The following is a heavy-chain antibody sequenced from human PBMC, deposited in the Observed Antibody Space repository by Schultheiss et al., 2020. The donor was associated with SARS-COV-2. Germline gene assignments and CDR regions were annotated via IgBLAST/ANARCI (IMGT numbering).Heavy chain of an antibody. CDR3: ARGGRDSRSLDY. CDR1: GFTFSSFG. J-gene: IGHJ4*02. CDR2: ISYDGSNK. V-gene: IGHV3-30*03. Sequence: GGSLRLSCVASGFTFSSFGMHWVRQAPGKGLEWVTLISYDGSNKYYAGSVKGRFSISRDNSKNTVFLQMDSLKAEDTAVYYCARGGRDSRSLDYWGQGTLVTVSS. D-gene: IGHD3-22*01.